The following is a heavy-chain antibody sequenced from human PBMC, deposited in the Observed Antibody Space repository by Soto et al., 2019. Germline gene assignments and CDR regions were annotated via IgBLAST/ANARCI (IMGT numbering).Heavy chain of an antibody. Sequence: SETLSLTCAVYGESFSGYYWSWIRQPPGKGLEWIGEINHSGSTNYNPSLKSRVTISVDTSKNQFSLKLSSVTAADTAVYYCARGLAAARPPHFDYWGQGTLVTVSS. D-gene: IGHD6-6*01. J-gene: IGHJ4*02. CDR1: GESFSGYY. V-gene: IGHV4-34*01. CDR2: INHSGST. CDR3: ARGLAAARPPHFDY.